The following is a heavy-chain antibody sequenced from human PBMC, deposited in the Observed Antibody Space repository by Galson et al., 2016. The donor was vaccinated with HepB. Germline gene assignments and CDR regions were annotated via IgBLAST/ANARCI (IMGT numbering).Heavy chain of an antibody. Sequence: SVKVSCKASGYTFTSYDINWVRQATGQGLKWMGWMNPNSGNTDYAQRFQGRVTMTRNTSISTAYMELSSLRFEDTAVYYCARGGVEGAAAGTDWGYWGQGTLVTVSS. CDR3: ARGGVEGAAAGTDWGY. J-gene: IGHJ4*02. CDR2: MNPNSGNT. V-gene: IGHV1-8*01. D-gene: IGHD6-13*01. CDR1: GYTFTSYD.